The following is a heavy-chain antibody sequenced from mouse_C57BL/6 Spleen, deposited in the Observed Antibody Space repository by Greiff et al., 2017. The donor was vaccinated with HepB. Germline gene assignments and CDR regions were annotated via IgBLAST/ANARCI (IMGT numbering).Heavy chain of an antibody. CDR1: GYTFTDYE. CDR3: TRGVYYGSRFFAY. J-gene: IGHJ3*01. D-gene: IGHD1-1*01. Sequence: QVQLQQSGAELVRPGASVTLSCKASGYTFTDYEMHWVKQTPVHGLEWIGAIDPETGGTAYNQKFKGKAILTADISSSTAYMELRSLTSEDSAVYYCTRGVYYGSRFFAYWGQGTLVTVSA. CDR2: IDPETGGT. V-gene: IGHV1-15*01.